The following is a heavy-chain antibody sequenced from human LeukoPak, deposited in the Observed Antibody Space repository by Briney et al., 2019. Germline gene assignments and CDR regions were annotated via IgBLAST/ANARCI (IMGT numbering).Heavy chain of an antibody. J-gene: IGHJ3*02. CDR3: ARGASNAFDI. Sequence: GGSLRLSCAASGFTFSDYWMSWVRQAQGKGLEWVAKVKQDGSEKYYVDSVRGRFTISRDNAKNSLYLQMNSLRAEDTAVFYCARGASNAFDIWGQGTMVTVSS. CDR1: GFTFSDYW. CDR2: VKQDGSEK. V-gene: IGHV3-7*01.